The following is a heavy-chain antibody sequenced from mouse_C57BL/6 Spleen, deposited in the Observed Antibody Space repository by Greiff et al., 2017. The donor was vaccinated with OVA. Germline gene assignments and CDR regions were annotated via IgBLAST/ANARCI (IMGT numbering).Heavy chain of an antibody. CDR3: ARYVGGPYWYFDV. CDR2: IRNKANGYTT. D-gene: IGHD3-3*01. Sequence: EVKLVESGGGLVQPGGSLSLSCAASGFTFTDYYMSWVRQPPGKALEWLGFIRNKANGYTTEYSASVKGRFTISRDNSQSILYLQMNALRAEDSATYDCARYVGGPYWYFDVWGTGTTVTVSS. V-gene: IGHV7-3*01. J-gene: IGHJ1*03. CDR1: GFTFTDYY.